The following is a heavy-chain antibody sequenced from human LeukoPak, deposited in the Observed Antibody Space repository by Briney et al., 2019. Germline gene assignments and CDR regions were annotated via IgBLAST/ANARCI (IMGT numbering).Heavy chain of an antibody. J-gene: IGHJ4*02. D-gene: IGHD2-15*01. Sequence: ASVKVSCKASGYTFTGYCMHWVRQAPGQGLEWMGWINPNSGGTNYAQKFQGRVTMTRDTSISTAYMELSRLRSDDTAVYYCARLVVVAAYYFDYWGQGTLVTVSS. V-gene: IGHV1-2*02. CDR3: ARLVVVAAYYFDY. CDR2: INPNSGGT. CDR1: GYTFTGYC.